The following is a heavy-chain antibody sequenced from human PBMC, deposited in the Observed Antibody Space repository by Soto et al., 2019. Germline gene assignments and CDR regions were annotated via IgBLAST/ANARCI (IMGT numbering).Heavy chain of an antibody. CDR2: ISGSGGST. Sequence: EVPLLESGGGLVQPGGSLRLSCAASGFTFSSYAMSWVRQAPGKGLEWVSAISGSGGSTYYADSVKGRFTISRDNSKTPRNLQRNGRGAEDTAVYYWAKDPISNFWSDWFAPGGQGTLSPSPQ. V-gene: IGHV3-23*01. CDR1: GFTFSSYA. CDR3: AKDPISNFWSDWFAP. D-gene: IGHD3-3*01. J-gene: IGHJ5*02.